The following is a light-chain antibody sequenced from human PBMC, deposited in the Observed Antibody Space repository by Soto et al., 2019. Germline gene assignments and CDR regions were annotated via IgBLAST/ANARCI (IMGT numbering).Light chain of an antibody. J-gene: IGLJ7*01. CDR3: AAWHDSLNGPV. Sequence: QSVLTQPPSASGTPGQRVTISCSGSSSNIGSHTVNWYQHVPGTAPKLLIYNNNQRPSGVPDRFSGSKSGTSASLAISGLQSEDEADYYCAAWHDSLNGPVFGGGTQLTVL. CDR2: NNN. V-gene: IGLV1-44*01. CDR1: SSNIGSHT.